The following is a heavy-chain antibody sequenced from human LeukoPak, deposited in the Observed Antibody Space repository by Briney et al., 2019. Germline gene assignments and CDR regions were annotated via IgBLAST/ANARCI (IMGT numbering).Heavy chain of an antibody. CDR1: GFTFSAYS. Sequence: GGSLRLSCATSGFTFSAYSMSWVRQAPGKGLEWVSSISSSSSYIYYADSVKGRFTISRDNSKNTLYLEVISLTAEDTAVYYCAKDDAWLRFGEWSQGTLVTVSS. V-gene: IGHV3-21*04. D-gene: IGHD3-10*01. CDR2: ISSSSSYI. J-gene: IGHJ4*02. CDR3: AKDDAWLRFGE.